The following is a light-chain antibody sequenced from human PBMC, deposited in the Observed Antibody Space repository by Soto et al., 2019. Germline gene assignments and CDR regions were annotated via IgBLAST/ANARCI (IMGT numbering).Light chain of an antibody. V-gene: IGLV2-14*01. CDR1: MRDVGGYNL. J-gene: IGLJ2*01. Sequence: QSALTQPASASGSPGQSITISCAGTMRDVGGYNLVSWYQQHPGRAPQLILYEVRNRPSGISFRFSGSKSGNTASLPISGSQVEDGLDNSSSSFKPKGSLKFGEGTKVPS. CDR2: EVR. CDR3: SSFKPKGSLK.